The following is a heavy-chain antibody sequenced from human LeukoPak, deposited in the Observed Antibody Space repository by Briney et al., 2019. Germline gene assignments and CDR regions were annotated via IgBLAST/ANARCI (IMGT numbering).Heavy chain of an antibody. D-gene: IGHD3-3*01. Sequence: GGSLRLSCAASGFTFSSYSMKGVRQAPGKGLEWVSSISSSSSYIYYADSVKGRFTISRDNAKNSLYLQMNSLRAEDTAVYYCARAGLGLRFLEWLLSDAFDIWGQGTMVTVSS. CDR2: ISSSSSYI. CDR1: GFTFSSYS. J-gene: IGHJ3*02. V-gene: IGHV3-21*01. CDR3: ARAGLGLRFLEWLLSDAFDI.